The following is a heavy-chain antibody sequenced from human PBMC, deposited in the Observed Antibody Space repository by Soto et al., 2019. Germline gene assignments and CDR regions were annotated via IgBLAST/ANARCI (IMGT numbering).Heavy chain of an antibody. D-gene: IGHD6-19*01. V-gene: IGHV3-21*01. Sequence: GGSLRLSCAASGFTFSSYSMNWVRQAPGKGLEWVSSISSSSSYIYYADSVKGRFTISRDNAKNSLYLQMNSLRAEDTAVYYCARGDSSGWYARGPFDYWGQGTLVTVSS. CDR2: ISSSSSYI. J-gene: IGHJ4*02. CDR3: ARGDSSGWYARGPFDY. CDR1: GFTFSSYS.